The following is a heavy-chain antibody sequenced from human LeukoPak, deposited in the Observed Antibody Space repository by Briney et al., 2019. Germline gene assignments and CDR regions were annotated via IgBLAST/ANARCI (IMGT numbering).Heavy chain of an antibody. CDR3: ARDHYDSSGYYFDY. J-gene: IGHJ4*02. D-gene: IGHD3-22*01. CDR1: GESFSGYY. CDR2: INHSGST. V-gene: IGHV4-34*01. Sequence: PSETLSLTCAVYGESFSGYYWSWIRQPPGKGLEWIGEINHSGSTNYNPSLKSRVTISVDTSKNQFSLKLSSVTAADTAVYYCARDHYDSSGYYFDYWGQGTLVTVSS.